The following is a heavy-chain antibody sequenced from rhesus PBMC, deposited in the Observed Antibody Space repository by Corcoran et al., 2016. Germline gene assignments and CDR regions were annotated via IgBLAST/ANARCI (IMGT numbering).Heavy chain of an antibody. CDR3: ARDIAAAGIDY. D-gene: IGHD6-25*01. J-gene: IGHJ4*01. CDR1: GGSISGYYL. Sequence: QVQLQESGPGVVKPSETLSLTCAVSGGSISGYYLWSWIRQPPGKGLEWIGYIYGGSGSTSYNPSLKSRVIISIDTSKNQYYLKLSSVTAADTAVYYCARDIAAAGIDYWGQGVLVTVSS. V-gene: IGHV4S7*01. CDR2: IYGGSGST.